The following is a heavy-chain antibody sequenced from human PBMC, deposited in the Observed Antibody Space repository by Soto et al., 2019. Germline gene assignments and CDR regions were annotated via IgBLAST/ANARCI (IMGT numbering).Heavy chain of an antibody. CDR2: IYCSGST. V-gene: IGHV4-31*03. CDR1: GGSISSGGYY. CDR3: ARDGYSYGYGESYYGMDV. D-gene: IGHD5-18*01. J-gene: IGHJ6*02. Sequence: SETLSLTCTVSGGSISSGGYYWSWIRQHPGKGLEWIGYIYCSGSTYYNPSLKGRVTISVDTSKNQFSLKLSSVTAADTAVYYCARDGYSYGYGESYYGMDVWGQGTTVTVSS.